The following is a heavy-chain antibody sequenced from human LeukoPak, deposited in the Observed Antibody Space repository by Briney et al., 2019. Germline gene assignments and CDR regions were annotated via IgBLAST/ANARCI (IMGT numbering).Heavy chain of an antibody. J-gene: IGHJ4*02. Sequence: ASVTVSCKASGGTFSSYAINWVRQAPGQGLEWMGGIIPIFGTANYAQKFQGRVTITADESTSTAYMELSSLRSEDTAVYYCARSPGVGATRYYFDYWGQGTLVTVSS. CDR2: IIPIFGTA. V-gene: IGHV1-69*13. CDR3: ARSPGVGATRYYFDY. D-gene: IGHD1-26*01. CDR1: GGTFSSYA.